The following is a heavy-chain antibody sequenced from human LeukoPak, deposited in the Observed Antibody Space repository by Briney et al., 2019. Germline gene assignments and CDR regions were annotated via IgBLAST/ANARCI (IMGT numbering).Heavy chain of an antibody. CDR1: GFTFSSYG. Sequence: PGRSLRLSCAASGFTFSSYGMHWVRQAPGKGLEWVAVISYDGSNKYYADSVKGRFTISRDNSKNTLYLQMNSLRAEDTAVYYCARVSTAVSLAIDYWGQGTLVTVST. V-gene: IGHV3-30*03. CDR3: ARVSTAVSLAIDY. CDR2: ISYDGSNK. J-gene: IGHJ4*02. D-gene: IGHD6-13*01.